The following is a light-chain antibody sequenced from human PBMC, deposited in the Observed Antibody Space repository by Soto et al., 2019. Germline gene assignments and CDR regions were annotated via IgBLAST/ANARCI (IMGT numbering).Light chain of an antibody. V-gene: IGKV3-15*01. CDR3: QQINGYLELT. Sequence: EIVMPTSQATISVAPVEISTLSLRASQSVSSNLAWYQQKPGQAPRLLIYGASTRATGIPARFSGSGSGTEFTLTIRSLQPEDFATYYCQQINGYLELTCGGGNTGDIK. J-gene: IGKJ4*01. CDR2: GAS. CDR1: QSVSSN.